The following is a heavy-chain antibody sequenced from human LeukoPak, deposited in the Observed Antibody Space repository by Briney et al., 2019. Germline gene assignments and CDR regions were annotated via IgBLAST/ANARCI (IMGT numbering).Heavy chain of an antibody. CDR1: GFTFSSYS. CDR3: ARDYYDSSGLIPEYFQH. D-gene: IGHD3-22*01. J-gene: IGHJ1*01. CDR2: ISSSSSYI. V-gene: IGHV3-21*01. Sequence: GGSLRLSCAASGFTFSSYSMNWVRQAPGKGLEWVSSISSSSSYIYYADSVKGRFTISRDNAKNSLYLQMNSLRAEDTAVYYCARDYYDSSGLIPEYFQHWGQGTLVTVSS.